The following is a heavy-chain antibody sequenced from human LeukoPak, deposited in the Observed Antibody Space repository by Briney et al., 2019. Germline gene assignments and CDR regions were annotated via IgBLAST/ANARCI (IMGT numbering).Heavy chain of an antibody. J-gene: IGHJ4*02. CDR1: GGSFSGYY. CDR2: IYYSGST. V-gene: IGHV4-34*01. D-gene: IGHD6-19*01. CDR3: ARDREAVAGLDY. Sequence: PSETLSLTCAVYGGSFSGYYWSWIRQPPGKGLEWIGSIYYSGSTHYNPSLKSRVTISVGTSKNQFSLKLSSVTAADTAVYYCARDREAVAGLDYWGQGTLVTVSS.